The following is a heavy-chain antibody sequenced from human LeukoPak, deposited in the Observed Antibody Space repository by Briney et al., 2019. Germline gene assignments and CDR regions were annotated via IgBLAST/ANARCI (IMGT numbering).Heavy chain of an antibody. V-gene: IGHV1-18*01. D-gene: IGHD1-26*01. CDR3: ARDHTRYSGSPRPTY. J-gene: IGHJ4*02. CDR2: ISAYNGNT. Sequence: ASVKVSCKASGYTFTSYGISWARQAPGQGLEWMGWISAYNGNTNYAQKLQGRVTMTTDTSTSTAYMELRSLRSDDTAVYYCARDHTRYSGSPRPTYWGQGTLVTVSS. CDR1: GYTFTSYG.